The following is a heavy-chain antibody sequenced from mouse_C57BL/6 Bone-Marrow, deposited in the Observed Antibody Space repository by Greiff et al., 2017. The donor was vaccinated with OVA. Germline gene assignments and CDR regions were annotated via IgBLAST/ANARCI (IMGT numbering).Heavy chain of an antibody. D-gene: IGHD3-2*02. CDR1: GFTFSSYG. CDR3: ARHPDSSGPFDY. CDR2: ISSGGSYT. V-gene: IGHV5-6*01. J-gene: IGHJ2*01. Sequence: EVNVVESGGDLVKPGGSLKLSCAASGFTFSSYGLSWVRQTPDKRLEWVATISSGGSYTYYPASVKGRFTISRDNAKNTLYLQMSSLKSEDTAMYYCARHPDSSGPFDYWGQGTTLTVSS.